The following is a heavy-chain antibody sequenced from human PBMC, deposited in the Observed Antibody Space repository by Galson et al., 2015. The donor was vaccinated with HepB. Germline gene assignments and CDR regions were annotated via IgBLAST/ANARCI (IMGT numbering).Heavy chain of an antibody. J-gene: IGHJ2*01. V-gene: IGHV4-59*08. CDR1: GGSISSYY. D-gene: IGHD3-22*01. CDR3: ARRSYYYDGSGYGWYFDL. CDR2: IYYSGST. Sequence: ETLSLTCTVSGGSISSYYWSWIRQPPGKGLEWLGYIYYSGSTKYNPPLKSRVTISVDTSKNQFSLKLTSVTAADTAVYYCARRSYYYDGSGYGWYFDLWGRGTLVTVSS.